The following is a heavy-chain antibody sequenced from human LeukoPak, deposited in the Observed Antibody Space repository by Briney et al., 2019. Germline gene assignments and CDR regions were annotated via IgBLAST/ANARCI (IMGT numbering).Heavy chain of an antibody. CDR2: IRYDGSNK. D-gene: IGHD6-13*01. CDR3: ARGIAAAEASDY. J-gene: IGHJ4*02. Sequence: SGGSLRLSCAASGFTFSSYGMHWVRQAPGKGLEWVAFIRYDGSNKYYADSVKGRFTISRDNAKNSLYLQMNSLRAEDTAVYYCARGIAAAEASDYWGQGTLVTVSS. V-gene: IGHV3-30*02. CDR1: GFTFSSYG.